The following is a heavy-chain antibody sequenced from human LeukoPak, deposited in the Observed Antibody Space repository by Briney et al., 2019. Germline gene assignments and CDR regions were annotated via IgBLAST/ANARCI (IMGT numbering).Heavy chain of an antibody. Sequence: SETLSLTCAVYGGSFSGYYWSWIRQPPGKGLEWIGEINHSGSTNYNPSLKSRVTISVDTSKNQFSLKLSSVTAADTAVYYCAREYYDYVWGSYPLVYWGQGTLVTVSS. V-gene: IGHV4-34*01. CDR1: GGSFSGYY. CDR3: AREYYDYVWGSYPLVY. CDR2: INHSGST. D-gene: IGHD3-16*02. J-gene: IGHJ4*02.